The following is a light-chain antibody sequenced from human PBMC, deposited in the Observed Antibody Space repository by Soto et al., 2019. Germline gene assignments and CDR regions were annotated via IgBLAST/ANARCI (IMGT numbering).Light chain of an antibody. CDR1: NIGSKS. CDR2: DDS. Sequence: SYELTQPPAVSVAPGQTARITCGGHNIGSKSVHWCHRKPGQAPVLVVYDDSDRPAGIPERFSGSNSGSTATLTISRVEAGDEADYYCQVWDSSSDHPFVFGTGRKVTVL. CDR3: QVWDSSSDHPFV. V-gene: IGLV3-21*02. J-gene: IGLJ1*01.